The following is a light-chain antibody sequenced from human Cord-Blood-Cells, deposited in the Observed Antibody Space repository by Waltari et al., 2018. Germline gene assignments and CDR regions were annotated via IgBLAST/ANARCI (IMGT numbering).Light chain of an antibody. V-gene: IGLV1-44*01. CDR1: SPNIGSNP. J-gene: IGLJ2*01. CDR3: AAWDDSLNVV. Sequence: QSVLTQPPSASGTPGQRVTIPCSGSSPNIGSNPVNWYQQLPGTAPKLLIYSNNQRPSGVPDRFSGSKSGTSASLAISGLQSEDEADYYCAAWDDSLNVVFGGGTKLTVL. CDR2: SNN.